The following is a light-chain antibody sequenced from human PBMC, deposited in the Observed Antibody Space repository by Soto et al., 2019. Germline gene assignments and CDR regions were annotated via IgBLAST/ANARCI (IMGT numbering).Light chain of an antibody. J-gene: IGKJ1*01. V-gene: IGKV4-1*01. CDR2: WAS. CDR3: QQYYSTPWT. CDR1: QNVLYSSNKNY. Sequence: DIVMTQSPDSLAVSLGERATINCTSSQNVLYSSNKNYLAWFQQKPGQTPKLLIYWASTREAGVPDRFSGSGSGTDFTLTISSLQAEEVAVYYCQQYYSTPWTFGQGTKVEIK.